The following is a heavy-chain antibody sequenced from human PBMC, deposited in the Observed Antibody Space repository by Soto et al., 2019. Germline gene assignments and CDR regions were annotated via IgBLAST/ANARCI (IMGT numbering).Heavy chain of an antibody. CDR1: GYSFTSYW. J-gene: IGHJ4*02. CDR3: ASGGGYCSSTSCYEIDY. V-gene: IGHV5-51*01. D-gene: IGHD2-2*01. Sequence: GESLKISCKGSGYSFTSYWIGWVCQMPGKGLEWMGIIYPGDSDTRYSPSFQGQVTISADKSISTAYLQWSSLKASDTAMYYCASGGGYCSSTSCYEIDYWGQGTQVTVSS. CDR2: IYPGDSDT.